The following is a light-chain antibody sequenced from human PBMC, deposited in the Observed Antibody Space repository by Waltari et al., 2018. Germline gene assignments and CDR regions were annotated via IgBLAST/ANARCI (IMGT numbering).Light chain of an antibody. CDR3: GTWDSSLSGAV. CDR2: EDS. J-gene: IGLJ7*01. Sequence: QSVLTQPPSVSAAPGQRVTISCSGGSSNIRNNYVSWYRQFPGTAPKLLIYEDSERPSGMPCRFSGSKAGPSATLDITGLQAGDEADYYCGTWDSSLSGAVFGGGTHLTVL. V-gene: IGLV1-51*02. CDR1: SSNIRNNY.